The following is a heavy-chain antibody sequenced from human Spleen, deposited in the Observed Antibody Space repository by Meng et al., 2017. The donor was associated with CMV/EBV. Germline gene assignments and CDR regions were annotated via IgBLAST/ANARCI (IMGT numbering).Heavy chain of an antibody. D-gene: IGHD4-11*01. CDR1: GYSFATHW. CDR2: IYPGDSDT. J-gene: IGHJ4*02. Sequence: KVSCKGSGYSFATHWIGWVRQMPGKGLEWMGIIYPGDSDTRYSPSFQGQVTISADKSISTAYLQWSSLKASDTAMYYCARRPYSNYDFDYWGQGALVTVSS. CDR3: ARRPYSNYDFDY. V-gene: IGHV5-51*01.